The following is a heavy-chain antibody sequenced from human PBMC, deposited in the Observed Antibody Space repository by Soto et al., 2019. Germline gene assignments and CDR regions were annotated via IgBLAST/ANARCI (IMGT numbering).Heavy chain of an antibody. CDR3: ANLWGEGYNLAQDYIGMDV. V-gene: IGHV3-33*06. Sequence: QVQMVESGGGVVQPGRSLRLSCAASGFSFENYGMHWVRQAPGRGLEWVAIIWYDGSLQYYAAAVKARFTISRDNSKKTLYLEMNSLRAEDTAVYYCANLWGEGYNLAQDYIGMDVWGQGTTVIVSS. D-gene: IGHD5-12*01. CDR1: GFSFENYG. CDR2: IWYDGSLQ. J-gene: IGHJ6*02.